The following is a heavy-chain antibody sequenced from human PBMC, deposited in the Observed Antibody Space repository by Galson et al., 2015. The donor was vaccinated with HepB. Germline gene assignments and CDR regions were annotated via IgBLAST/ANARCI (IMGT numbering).Heavy chain of an antibody. D-gene: IGHD4-17*01. V-gene: IGHV3-9*01. CDR3: VRHTMTSDWYFDL. J-gene: IGHJ2*01. CDR2: FYCETGGT. Sequence: SLRLSCAASGLSCDKYAVHWVRQAPGKGLEWVSGFYCETGGTGYADSVKGRFTISRDNAKNSLYLQMNSLRVEDTALYYCVRHTMTSDWYFDLWGRGTLVTVSS. CDR1: GLSCDKYA.